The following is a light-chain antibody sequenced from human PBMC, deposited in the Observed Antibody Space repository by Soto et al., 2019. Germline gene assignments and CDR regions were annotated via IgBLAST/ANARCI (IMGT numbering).Light chain of an antibody. Sequence: QSALTQPRSVSGSPGQSVTISCTGTSSDVGGYNYVSWYQQHPGKAPKVMIYDVNKRPSGVPDRFSGSKSGNTASLTIFGLQAEDEADYYCCSYAGSYTYWVFGGGTKVTVL. CDR3: CSYAGSYTYWV. J-gene: IGLJ3*02. V-gene: IGLV2-11*01. CDR1: SSDVGGYNY. CDR2: DVN.